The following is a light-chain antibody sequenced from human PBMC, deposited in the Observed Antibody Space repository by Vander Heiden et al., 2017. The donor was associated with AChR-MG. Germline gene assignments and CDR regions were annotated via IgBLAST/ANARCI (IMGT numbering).Light chain of an antibody. CDR3: QQRSNGPRIFT. J-gene: IGKJ3*01. CDR1: QSVSSY. CDR2: DAS. Sequence: EIVLTPSPATLSLSPGERATLSCRASQSVSSYLAWYQQKPGQAPRLLIYDASNRATGIPARFSGSGYGTDFTLTISSLEPEDFAVYYCQQRSNGPRIFTFGHRTKVDIK. V-gene: IGKV3-11*01.